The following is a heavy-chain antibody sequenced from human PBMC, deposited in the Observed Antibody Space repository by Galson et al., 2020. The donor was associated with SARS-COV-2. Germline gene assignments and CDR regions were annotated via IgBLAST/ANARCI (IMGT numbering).Heavy chain of an antibody. J-gene: IGHJ6*03. CDR1: GYSISSGFY. D-gene: IGHD3-22*01. Sequence: SETLSLTCSVSGYSISSGFYWAWIRQPPGEGLEWIGTIYHNGNTYFNPSLKSRVTISVDTSKNQFSLKLNSVTAADTAVYYCARRSGFYDGRGSRYYMDVWGQGTMVTVSS. V-gene: IGHV4-38-2*02. CDR2: IYHNGNT. CDR3: ARRSGFYDGRGSRYYMDV.